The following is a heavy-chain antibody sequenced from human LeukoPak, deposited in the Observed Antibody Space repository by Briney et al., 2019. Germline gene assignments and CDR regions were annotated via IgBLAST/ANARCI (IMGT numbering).Heavy chain of an antibody. CDR3: AISPGGIAARPEYYFDY. J-gene: IGHJ4*02. D-gene: IGHD6-6*01. CDR2: ISYGGSNK. V-gene: IGHV3-30*03. CDR1: GFTFSSYG. Sequence: PGRSLRLSCAASGFTFSSYGMHWVRQAPGKGLEWVAVISYGGSNKYYADSVKGRFTISRDNSKNTLYLQMNSLRAEDTAVYHCAISPGGIAARPEYYFDYWGQGTLVTVFS.